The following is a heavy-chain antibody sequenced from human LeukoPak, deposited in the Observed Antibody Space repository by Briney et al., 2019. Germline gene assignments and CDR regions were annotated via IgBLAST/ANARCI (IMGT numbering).Heavy chain of an antibody. V-gene: IGHV3-30*02. D-gene: IGHD6-13*01. CDR2: IRYDGNNK. CDR1: GFTFSSYG. J-gene: IGHJ4*02. Sequence: PGGSLRLSCAASGFTFSSYGMHWVRQAPGKGLEWVAFIRYDGNNKYYADSVKGRFTVSRDNAKDSLYLQLNGLRVEDTAVYYCARAATTGTVDYWGQGTLVTVSS. CDR3: ARAATTGTVDY.